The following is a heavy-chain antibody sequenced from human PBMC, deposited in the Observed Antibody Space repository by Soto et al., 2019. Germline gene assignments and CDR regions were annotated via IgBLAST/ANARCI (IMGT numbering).Heavy chain of an antibody. V-gene: IGHV1-69*01. CDR3: ARGGSPYVWFNEF. Sequence: QEQLVQSGPEVKKPGSSVKVSCKASGDIFSSYAISWVRQAPGQGLEWLGGIIPVFGTTNYAEKFQGRVTITADESTTTAYMELSSLRSGDTAMYYCARGGSPYVWFNEFWGQGTLVTVSS. CDR2: IIPVFGTT. CDR1: GDIFSSYA. D-gene: IGHD3-16*01. J-gene: IGHJ4*02.